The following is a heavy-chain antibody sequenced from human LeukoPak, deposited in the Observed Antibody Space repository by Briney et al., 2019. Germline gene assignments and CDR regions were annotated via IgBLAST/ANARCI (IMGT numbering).Heavy chain of an antibody. V-gene: IGHV4-38-2*01. CDR1: GYSISSGYY. CDR3: ASGYYYGSGSYGY. CDR2: IYHSGST. D-gene: IGHD3-10*01. Sequence: SETLSLTCAVSGYSISSGYYWGWIRQPPGKGLEWIGSIYHSGSTYYNPSLKSRVTISVDTSKNQFSLKLSSVTAADTAVYYCASGYYYGSGSYGYWGQGTLVTVSS. J-gene: IGHJ4*02.